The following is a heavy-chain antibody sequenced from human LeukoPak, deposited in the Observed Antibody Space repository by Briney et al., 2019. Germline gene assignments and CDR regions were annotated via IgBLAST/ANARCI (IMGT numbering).Heavy chain of an antibody. J-gene: IGHJ5*02. CDR2: MNPNSGNT. CDR3: ARGVEDDVWGSYRQGNWFDP. CDR1: GYTFTSYD. V-gene: IGHV1-8*01. Sequence: ASVKVSCKASGYTFTSYDINWVRQATGQGLEWMGWMNPNSGNTGYAQKFQGRVTMTRNTSISTAYMELSSLRSEDTAVYYCARGVEDDVWGSYRQGNWFDPWGQGTLVTVSS. D-gene: IGHD3-16*02.